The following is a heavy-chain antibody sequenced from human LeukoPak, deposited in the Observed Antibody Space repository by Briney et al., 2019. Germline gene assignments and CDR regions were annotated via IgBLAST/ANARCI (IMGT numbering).Heavy chain of an antibody. CDR1: GITLSNYG. Sequence: GGSLRLSCVVSGITLSNYGMSWLRQAPGKGLEWVAGISDSGGFTNYADSVKGRFTISRDNPKNTLYLQMNSLRAEDTAVYFCAKRGVVIRVILVGFHKEAQYFDSWGQGALVTVSS. D-gene: IGHD3-10*01. CDR3: AKRGVVIRVILVGFHKEAQYFDS. V-gene: IGHV3-23*01. CDR2: ISDSGGFT. J-gene: IGHJ4*02.